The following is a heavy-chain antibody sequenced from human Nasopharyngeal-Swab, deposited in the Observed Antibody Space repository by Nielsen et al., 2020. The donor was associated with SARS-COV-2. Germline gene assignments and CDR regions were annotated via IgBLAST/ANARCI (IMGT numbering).Heavy chain of an antibody. CDR3: ARDPRFGYYYDSSGYYDY. V-gene: IGHV3-7*01. D-gene: IGHD3-22*01. CDR2: IKQDGSEK. J-gene: IGHJ4*02. Sequence: GESLKISCAASGFTFSSYWMSWVRQAPGKGLEWVANIKQDGSEKYYVDSVKGRFTISRDNAKNSLYLQMNSLRAEDTAVYYCARDPRFGYYYDSSGYYDYWGQGTLVTVSS. CDR1: GFTFSSYW.